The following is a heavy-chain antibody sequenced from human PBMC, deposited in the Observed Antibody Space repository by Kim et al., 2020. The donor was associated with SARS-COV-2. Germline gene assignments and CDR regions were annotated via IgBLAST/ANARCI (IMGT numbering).Heavy chain of an antibody. CDR2: IGGSGSFT. CDR1: GFTFSYYA. CDR3: AKDLRGYNKPQDY. Sequence: GGSLRLSCAGSGFTFSYYAMNWVRQAPGKGLEWVSGIGGSGSFTDYADSVKGRFIISRDNSKNTLYLQMSSLRADDTAVYYCAKDLRGYNKPQDYWGQGIQVTVSS. V-gene: IGHV3-23*01. J-gene: IGHJ4*02. D-gene: IGHD5-18*01.